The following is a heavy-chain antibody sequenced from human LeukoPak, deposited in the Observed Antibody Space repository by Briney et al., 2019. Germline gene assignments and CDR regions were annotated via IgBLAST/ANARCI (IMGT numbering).Heavy chain of an antibody. CDR1: GGSISSYY. J-gene: IGHJ4*02. CDR3: ARSGSHLWFGELSLSY. V-gene: IGHV4-59*01. CDR2: IYSSGTT. D-gene: IGHD3-10*01. Sequence: KPSETPSLTCTVSGGSISSYYWNWIRQPPGKGLEWIGYIYSSGTTNYNPSLKSRVTISIDTSKNQFSLKLSSVTAADTAVYYCARSGSHLWFGELSLSYWGQGTLVTVSS.